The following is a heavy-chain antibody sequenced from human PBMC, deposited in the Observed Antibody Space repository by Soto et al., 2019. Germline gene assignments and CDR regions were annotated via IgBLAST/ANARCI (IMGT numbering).Heavy chain of an antibody. V-gene: IGHV4-61*01. Sequence: QVQLQESGPGLVKPSETLSLTCTVSGGSVSSDTHYWSWIRQQPGKRLEWIGFIYSSGSTNYNPSLKSRVTMSVDTSKNQFSLKLRSVIVADTAVYHCARFVRSCSGTTCYTRADVWGQGTTVTVSS. J-gene: IGHJ6*02. CDR1: GGSVSSDTHY. CDR2: IYSSGST. D-gene: IGHD2-2*02. CDR3: ARFVRSCSGTTCYTRADV.